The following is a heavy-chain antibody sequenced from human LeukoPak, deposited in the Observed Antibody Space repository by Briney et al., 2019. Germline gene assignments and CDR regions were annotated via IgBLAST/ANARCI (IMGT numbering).Heavy chain of an antibody. D-gene: IGHD1-26*01. J-gene: IGHJ4*02. Sequence: ASVKVSCKASGGTFSSYAINWVRQATGQGLEWMGWMNPNSGNTGYAQKFQGRVTMTRNTSISTAYMEPSSLRSEDTAVYYCARVNRWELLFDYWGQGTLVTVSS. CDR3: ARVNRWELLFDY. CDR2: MNPNSGNT. CDR1: GGTFSSYA. V-gene: IGHV1-8*02.